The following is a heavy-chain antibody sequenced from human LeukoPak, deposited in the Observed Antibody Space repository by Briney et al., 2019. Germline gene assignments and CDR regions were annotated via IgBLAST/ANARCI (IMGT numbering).Heavy chain of an antibody. J-gene: IGHJ4*02. V-gene: IGHV7-4-1*02. CDR3: ARGSIGAPHHFDY. D-gene: IGHD3-10*01. Sequence: ASVKVSCKASGYSFNSQGMNWVRQAPGQGLEWMGWINTNTGNPTYAQGFTGRFVFSLDTSVSTAYLQISSLKAEDTAVYYCARGSIGAPHHFDYWGQGTLVTVSS. CDR2: INTNTGNP. CDR1: GYSFNSQG.